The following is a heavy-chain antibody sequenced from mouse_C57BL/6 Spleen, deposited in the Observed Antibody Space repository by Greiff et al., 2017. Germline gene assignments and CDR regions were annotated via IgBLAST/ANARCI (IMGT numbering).Heavy chain of an antibody. J-gene: IGHJ3*01. D-gene: IGHD4-1*01. CDR1: GYAFTNYL. CDR2: INPGSGGT. V-gene: IGHV1-54*01. Sequence: QVQLQQSGAELVRPGTSVKVSCKASGYAFTNYLIEWVKQRPGQGLEWIGVINPGSGGTNYNEKFKGKATLTADKSSSTAYIQLSSLTSEDSAVYFCAREGVGRGWFAYWGQGTLVTVSA. CDR3: AREGVGRGWFAY.